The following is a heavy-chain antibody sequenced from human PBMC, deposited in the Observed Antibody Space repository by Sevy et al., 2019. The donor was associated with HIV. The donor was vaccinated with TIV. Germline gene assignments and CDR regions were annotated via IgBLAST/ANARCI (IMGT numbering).Heavy chain of an antibody. J-gene: IGHJ6*02. D-gene: IGHD7-27*01. V-gene: IGHV6-1*01. CDR3: ARGGSPGDYYYYYGMDV. CDR2: TYYRSKWYN. Sequence: SQTLSLTCAISGDSVSSNSAAWNWIRQSPSRGLEWLGRTYYRSKWYNDYAVSVKSRITINPDTSKNQFSLQLNSVTPEETAVYYCARGGSPGDYYYYYGMDVWGQGTTVTVSS. CDR1: GDSVSSNSAA.